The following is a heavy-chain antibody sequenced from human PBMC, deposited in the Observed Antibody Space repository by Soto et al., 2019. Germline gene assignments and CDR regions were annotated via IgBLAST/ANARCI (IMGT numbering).Heavy chain of an antibody. V-gene: IGHV3-7*01. Sequence: GGSLRLSCAASGFTFSSYWMSWVRQAPGKGLEWVANIKQDGSEKYYVDSVKGRFTISRDNAKNSLYLQMNSLRAEDTAVYYCARVRGELRRDAFDIWGQGTMVTVSS. CDR1: GFTFSSYW. CDR3: ARVRGELRRDAFDI. CDR2: IKQDGSEK. D-gene: IGHD1-26*01. J-gene: IGHJ3*02.